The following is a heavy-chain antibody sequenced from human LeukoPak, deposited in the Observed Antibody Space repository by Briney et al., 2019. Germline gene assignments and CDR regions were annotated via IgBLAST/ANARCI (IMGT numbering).Heavy chain of an antibody. V-gene: IGHV4-39*07. CDR1: GGSISSSSYY. D-gene: IGHD3-10*01. CDR3: ARGSGVAFDY. J-gene: IGHJ4*02. CDR2: IYYSGST. Sequence: SETLSLTCTVSGGSISSSSYYWGWIRQPPGKGLEWIGSIYYSGSTYFNPSLKSRVTISVDRSKNQFSLKLSSVTAADTAVYYCARGSGVAFDYWGQGTLVTVSS.